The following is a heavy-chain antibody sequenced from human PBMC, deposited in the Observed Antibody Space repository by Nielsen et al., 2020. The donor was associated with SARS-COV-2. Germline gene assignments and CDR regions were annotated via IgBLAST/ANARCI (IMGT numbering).Heavy chain of an antibody. Sequence: GESLKISCAASGFTFADSWMHWVRQAPGKGPEWISRINREGYTRDYADSVKGRFTISRDNAANTLSLQMRSLRAEDTAVYFCIRAGTYNYGLAYWGQGVLVKVSS. CDR1: GFTFADSW. CDR3: IRAGTYNYGLAY. CDR2: INREGYTR. J-gene: IGHJ4*02. D-gene: IGHD5-18*01. V-gene: IGHV3-74*01.